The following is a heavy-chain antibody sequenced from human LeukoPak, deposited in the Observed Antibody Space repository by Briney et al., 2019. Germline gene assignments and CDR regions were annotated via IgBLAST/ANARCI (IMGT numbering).Heavy chain of an antibody. D-gene: IGHD4-23*01. Sequence: QPGRSLRLSCAASGFTFISYAMHWVRQAPGKGLEWVAVISYDGSNKYYADSVKGRFTISRDNSKNTLYLQMNSLSAEDTAVYCCAREGGGKDHEFFDLWGRGTLVTVSS. V-gene: IGHV3-30-3*01. CDR1: GFTFISYA. CDR3: AREGGGKDHEFFDL. J-gene: IGHJ2*01. CDR2: ISYDGSNK.